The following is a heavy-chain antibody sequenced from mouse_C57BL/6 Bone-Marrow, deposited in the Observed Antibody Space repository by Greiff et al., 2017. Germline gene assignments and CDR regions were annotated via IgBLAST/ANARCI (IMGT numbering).Heavy chain of an antibody. D-gene: IGHD4-1*01. CDR2: ISDGGSYT. V-gene: IGHV5-4*01. Sequence: EVQGVESGGGLVKPGGSLKLSCAASGFTFSSYAMPWVRQTPEKRLEWVATISDGGSYTYYPDNVKGRFTISRDNAKNNLYLQMSHLKSEDTAKYYGARNWAWVGYWGQGTRVTVSA. CDR1: GFTFSSYA. CDR3: ARNWAWVGY. J-gene: IGHJ3*01.